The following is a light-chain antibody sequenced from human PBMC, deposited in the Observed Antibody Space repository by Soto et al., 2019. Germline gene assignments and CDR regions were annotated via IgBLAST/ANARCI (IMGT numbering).Light chain of an antibody. CDR2: QDS. CDR3: QAWDSSTRVV. CDR1: KLGEKY. V-gene: IGLV3-1*01. Sequence: SYELTQPPSVSVSPGQTDSITCSGDKLGEKYACWYQQKPGQSPVLVIYQDSKRPSGIPERFSGSNSGNTATLTISGTQAMDEADYYCQAWDSSTRVVFGGGTKLTVL. J-gene: IGLJ2*01.